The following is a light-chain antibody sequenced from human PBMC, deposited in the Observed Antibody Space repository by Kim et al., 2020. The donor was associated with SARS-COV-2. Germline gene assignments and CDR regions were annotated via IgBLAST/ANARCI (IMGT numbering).Light chain of an antibody. CDR1: QSISNW. CDR3: QQYTSQSLLT. J-gene: IGKJ4*01. V-gene: IGKV1-5*03. CDR2: KAS. Sequence: DIQMTQSPSTLSASAGDRVTITCRASQSISNWLAWYQQKPGKAPKLLISKASSLESGVPARFSGSGSGTEFTLTISSLQPDDFATYYCQQYTSQSLLTFGGGTKVDIK.